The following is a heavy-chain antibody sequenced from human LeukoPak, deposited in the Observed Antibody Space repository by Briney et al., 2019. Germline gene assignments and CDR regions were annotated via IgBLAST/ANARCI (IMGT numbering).Heavy chain of an antibody. Sequence: SGGSLRLSCAASGFTFDDYAMHWVRQAPGKGLEWVSGISWNSGSIGYADSVKGRFTISRDNAKNSLYLQMNSLRAEDTALYYCAKDMAGYYDRSLYGMDVWGQGTTVAVSS. CDR1: GFTFDDYA. CDR2: ISWNSGSI. CDR3: AKDMAGYYDRSLYGMDV. V-gene: IGHV3-9*01. D-gene: IGHD3-22*01. J-gene: IGHJ6*02.